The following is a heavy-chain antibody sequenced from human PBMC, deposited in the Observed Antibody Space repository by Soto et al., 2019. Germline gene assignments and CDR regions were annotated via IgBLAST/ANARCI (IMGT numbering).Heavy chain of an antibody. D-gene: IGHD3-16*02. V-gene: IGHV3-30-3*01. Sequence: SGGSLRLSCAASGFTFSSYAMHWVRQAPGKGLEWVAVISYDGSNKYYADSVKGRFTISRDNSKNTLYLQMNSLRAEDTAVYYCARVVKGMGDYWGQGTLVTV. J-gene: IGHJ4*02. CDR1: GFTFSSYA. CDR2: ISYDGSNK. CDR3: ARVVKGMGDY.